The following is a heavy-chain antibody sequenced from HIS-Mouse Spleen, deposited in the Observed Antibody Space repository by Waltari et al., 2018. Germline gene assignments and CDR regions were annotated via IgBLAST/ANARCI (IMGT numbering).Heavy chain of an antibody. CDR2: ISSKSSYI. J-gene: IGHJ3*02. Sequence: EVQLVQSGGGLVKPGGFLRLSCAASGFTFSSYRMNWVRRAPGKVLEWVSSISSKSSYIYYADSVKGRFTISRDNAKNSLYLQMNSLRAEDTAVYYCARRLLTGDAFDIWGQGTMVTVSS. D-gene: IGHD7-27*01. CDR3: ARRLLTGDAFDI. CDR1: GFTFSSYR. V-gene: IGHV3-21*01.